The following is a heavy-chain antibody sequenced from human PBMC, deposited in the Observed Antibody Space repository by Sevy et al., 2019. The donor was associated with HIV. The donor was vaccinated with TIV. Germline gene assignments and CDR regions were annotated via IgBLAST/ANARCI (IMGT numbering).Heavy chain of an antibody. CDR1: GFTFSSYT. CDR3: ARDQHDYAGNVRTGWFDP. D-gene: IGHD4-17*01. CDR2: IIYDGSMK. J-gene: IGHJ5*02. V-gene: IGHV3-30-3*01. Sequence: GGSLRLSCAASGFTFSSYTMHWVRQAPGKGLEWVANIIYDGSMKYYADSVKGRFTISRDNSKNTLSLQMNSLSAEDTAVYYCARDQHDYAGNVRTGWFDPWGQGILVTVSS.